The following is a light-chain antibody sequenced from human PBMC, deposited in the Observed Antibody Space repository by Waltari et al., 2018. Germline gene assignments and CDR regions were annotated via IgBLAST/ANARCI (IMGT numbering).Light chain of an antibody. CDR3: NSRDSSGHLYVV. CDR2: GEN. V-gene: IGLV3-19*01. Sequence: SSELTQDPAVSVVLGQTVRITCQGDSLRNCYANWYTQKPRPAPVLVIFGENDRPSGLPSCFSVSSSGSTASLTITGAQAEDEADYYCNSRDSSGHLYVVVGGGTKLTVL. J-gene: IGLJ2*01. CDR1: SLRNCY.